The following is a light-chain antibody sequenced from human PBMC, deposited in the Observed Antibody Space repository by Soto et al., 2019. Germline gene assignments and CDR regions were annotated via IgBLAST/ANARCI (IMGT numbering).Light chain of an antibody. CDR2: EAS. Sequence: DIQMTQSPSSLSASVGDRVTITCQASQDIANYLSWHQHKPGKAPRLLIHEASNLETGVPARFSGSGSGTGFAFTITSLQPDDIGTYYCQQYDNLPYTFGQGTKLEIK. J-gene: IGKJ2*01. CDR1: QDIANY. CDR3: QQYDNLPYT. V-gene: IGKV1-33*01.